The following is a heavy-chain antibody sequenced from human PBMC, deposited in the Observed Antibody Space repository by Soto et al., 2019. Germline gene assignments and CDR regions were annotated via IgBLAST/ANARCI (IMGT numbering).Heavy chain of an antibody. V-gene: IGHV3-30-3*01. Sequence: GGSLRLSCAASGFTFSSYAMHWVRQAPGKGLEWVAVISYDGSNKYYADSVKGRFTISRDNSKNTLYLQMNSLRAEDTAVYYCARVLGQYSSSSVDYWGQGTLVTVSS. J-gene: IGHJ4*02. CDR1: GFTFSSYA. CDR3: ARVLGQYSSSSVDY. CDR2: ISYDGSNK. D-gene: IGHD6-6*01.